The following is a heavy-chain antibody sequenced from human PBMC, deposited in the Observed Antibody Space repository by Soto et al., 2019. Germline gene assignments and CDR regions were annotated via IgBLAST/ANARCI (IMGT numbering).Heavy chain of an antibody. J-gene: IGHJ6*02. Sequence: QVQLVQSGAEMQQPGASVRVSCQASGGTFSKYAFSWVRQAPGQGLEWLGGTIPMFGTPNYAQKFQGRVAISADESTATVYMELRSLRSEDTAVYFCARPLRDRNYYYGMAVWGQGTTVTVSS. CDR2: TIPMFGTP. CDR3: ARPLRDRNYYYGMAV. D-gene: IGHD3-22*01. V-gene: IGHV1-69*01. CDR1: GGTFSKYA.